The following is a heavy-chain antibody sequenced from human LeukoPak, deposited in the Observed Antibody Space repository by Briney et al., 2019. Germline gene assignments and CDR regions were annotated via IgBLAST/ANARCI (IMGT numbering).Heavy chain of an antibody. CDR2: INPNSGGT. Sequence: GASVKVSCKASGYTFTGYYMHWVRQAPGQGLEWMGWINPNSGGTDYAQKFQGRVTMTRNTSISTAYMELSSLRSEDTAVYYCARGDNDYVWGSYRFGQDYWGQGTLVTVSS. CDR1: GYTFTGYY. V-gene: IGHV1-2*02. J-gene: IGHJ4*02. CDR3: ARGDNDYVWGSYRFGQDY. D-gene: IGHD3-16*02.